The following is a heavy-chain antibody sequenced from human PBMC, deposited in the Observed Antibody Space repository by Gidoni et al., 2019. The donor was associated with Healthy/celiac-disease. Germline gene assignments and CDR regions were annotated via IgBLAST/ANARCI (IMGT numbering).Heavy chain of an antibody. CDR1: GGTFSSYA. D-gene: IGHD6-13*01. Sequence: QVQLVQSGAEVKKPGSSVKVSCKASGGTFSSYAISWVRQAPGQGLEWMGGIIPIFGTANYAQKFQGRVTITADESTSTAYMELSSLRSEDTAVYYCARQYSSSWSLGGYYYYGMDVWGQGTTVTVSS. CDR3: ARQYSSSWSLGGYYYYGMDV. CDR2: IIPIFGTA. V-gene: IGHV1-69*01. J-gene: IGHJ6*02.